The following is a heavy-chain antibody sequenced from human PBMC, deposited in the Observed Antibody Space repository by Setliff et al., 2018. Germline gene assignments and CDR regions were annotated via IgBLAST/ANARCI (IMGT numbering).Heavy chain of an antibody. CDR3: ARGKMDVVAAGGKYCAMDV. J-gene: IGHJ6*02. V-gene: IGHV1-69*13. CDR2: IIPMFRSG. Sequence: SVKVSCKASGYTFNNYGISWVRQAPGQGLEWMGGIIPMFRSGNYAQRFQGRVTITADESTSTVYMELTSLRPEDTAVYYCARGKMDVVAAGGKYCAMDVWGQGTAVTVSS. CDR1: GYTFNNYG. D-gene: IGHD6-13*01.